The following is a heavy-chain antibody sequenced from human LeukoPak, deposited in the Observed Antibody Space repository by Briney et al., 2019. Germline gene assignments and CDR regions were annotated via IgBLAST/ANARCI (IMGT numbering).Heavy chain of an antibody. D-gene: IGHD3-10*01. CDR2: INPNSGDK. CDR3: ARDLNHDTKGRYFDY. Sequence: ASVKVSCKTSGYTFTGYYMHWVRQAPGQGLEWMGRINPNSGDKNYAQKFQGRVTMTRDTSISTGYMELSRLRSDDTAVYHCARDLNHDTKGRYFDYWGQGTLVTVSS. CDR1: GYTFTGYY. J-gene: IGHJ4*02. V-gene: IGHV1-2*06.